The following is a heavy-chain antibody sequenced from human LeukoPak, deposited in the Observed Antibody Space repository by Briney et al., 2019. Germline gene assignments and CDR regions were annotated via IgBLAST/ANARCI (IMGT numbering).Heavy chain of an antibody. CDR2: INHSGST. CDR1: GGSFSGYY. Sequence: PSETLSLTGAVYGGSFSGYYWSWIRQPPGKGLEWIGEINHSGSTNYNPSLKSRVTISVDTSKNQFSLKLSSVTAADTAVYYCARGTFWSGYAAFDPWGQGTLVTVSS. CDR3: ARGTFWSGYAAFDP. J-gene: IGHJ5*02. D-gene: IGHD3-3*01. V-gene: IGHV4-34*01.